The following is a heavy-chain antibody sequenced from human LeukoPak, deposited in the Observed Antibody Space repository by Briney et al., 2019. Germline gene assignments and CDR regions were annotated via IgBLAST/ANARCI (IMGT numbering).Heavy chain of an antibody. CDR3: ARGAATIGDYYYMDV. Sequence: ASVKVSCKASGYTFTGYYMHWVRQAPGQGLEWMGWINPNSGGTNYAQKFQGRVTMTRDTSISTAYMELSRLRSDDTAVYYCARGAATIGDYYYMDVWGKGTTVTISS. CDR1: GYTFTGYY. D-gene: IGHD5-24*01. CDR2: INPNSGGT. V-gene: IGHV1-2*02. J-gene: IGHJ6*03.